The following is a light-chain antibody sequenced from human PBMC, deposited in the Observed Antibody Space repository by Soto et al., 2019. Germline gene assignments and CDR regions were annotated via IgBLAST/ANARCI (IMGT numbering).Light chain of an antibody. Sequence: QSALTQPASVSGSPGQSITISCTGTSSDVGGYNYVSWYQQRPGKAPKLMIYEVSNRPSGVSNRFSGSKSGNTASLTISGLQAEDEADYYCSSYTSSSTPYVFGTGTKV. CDR1: SSDVGGYNY. J-gene: IGLJ1*01. V-gene: IGLV2-14*01. CDR2: EVS. CDR3: SSYTSSSTPYV.